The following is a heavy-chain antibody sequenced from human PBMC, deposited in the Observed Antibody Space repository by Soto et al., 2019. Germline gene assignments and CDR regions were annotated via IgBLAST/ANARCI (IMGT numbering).Heavy chain of an antibody. Sequence: PGGSLRLSCAASGFTFSIYSMSWVRQAPGRGLEWVSIISGSGGGTFYAESVKGRFTISRDNSKNTVYLQMNSLRAEDTATYYCAKDKYSSGRPSYFGYWGQGTLVTVSS. J-gene: IGHJ4*02. V-gene: IGHV3-23*01. CDR2: ISGSGGGT. CDR1: GFTFSIYS. CDR3: AKDKYSSGRPSYFGY. D-gene: IGHD6-19*01.